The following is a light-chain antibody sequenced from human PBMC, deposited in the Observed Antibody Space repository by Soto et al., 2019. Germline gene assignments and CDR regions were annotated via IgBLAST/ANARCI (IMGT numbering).Light chain of an antibody. J-gene: IGKJ1*01. Sequence: IQMTQSPSTLSGSVGDRVTITCRASQTISSWLAWYQQKPGKAPKLLIYKASTLKSGVPSRFSGSGSGTDFTLTISRLEPEDFAVYYCQQYYNWPRTFGQGTQVDIK. CDR2: KAS. CDR3: QQYYNWPRT. CDR1: QTISSW. V-gene: IGKV1-5*03.